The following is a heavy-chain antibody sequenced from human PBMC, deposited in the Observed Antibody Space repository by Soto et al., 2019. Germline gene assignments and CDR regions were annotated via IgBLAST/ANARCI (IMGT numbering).Heavy chain of an antibody. V-gene: IGHV4-61*05. J-gene: IGHJ5*02. Sequence: PSETLSLTCTVSGGSISSSSYYWGWIRQPPGKGLEWIGYIYYSGSTNYNPPLKSRVTISVDTSKNQFSLKLSSVTAADTAVYYCARWPDPWGQGTLVTVSS. CDR1: GGSISSSSYY. CDR2: IYYSGST. CDR3: ARWPDP.